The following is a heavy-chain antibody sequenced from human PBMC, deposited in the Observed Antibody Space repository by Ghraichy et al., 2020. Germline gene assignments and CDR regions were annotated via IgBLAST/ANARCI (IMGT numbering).Heavy chain of an antibody. V-gene: IGHV3-7*01. J-gene: IGHJ4*02. CDR2: INQDGREK. Sequence: GALRLSCAASGFTFRNYWLTWVRQAPGKGLEWVANINQDGREKNYIESVKGRFTISRDNAKSSLYLQMNSLRAEDTAVYYCASNLLPWGQGTLVTVSS. CDR1: GFTFRNYW. CDR3: ASNLLP.